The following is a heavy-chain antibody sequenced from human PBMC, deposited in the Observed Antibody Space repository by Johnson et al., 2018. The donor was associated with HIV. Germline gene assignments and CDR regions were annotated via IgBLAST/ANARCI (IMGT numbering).Heavy chain of an antibody. Sequence: EVQLVESGGGLVQPGGSLRLSCAASGFTFSSYAMSWVRQAPGKGLEWVSGINWNNDNIGYADSVEGRFTISRDNAKNSLFLQMNSLRPEDTALYYCVKDTMLRGLLISYDAFHIWGQGTMVTVSS. CDR2: INWNNDNI. CDR3: VKDTMLRGLLISYDAFHI. D-gene: IGHD3-10*01. CDR1: GFTFSSYA. J-gene: IGHJ3*02. V-gene: IGHV3-9*01.